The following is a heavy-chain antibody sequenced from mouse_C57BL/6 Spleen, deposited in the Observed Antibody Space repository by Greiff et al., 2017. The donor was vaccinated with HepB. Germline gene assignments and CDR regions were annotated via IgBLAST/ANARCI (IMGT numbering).Heavy chain of an antibody. CDR3: ARVNYTHD. V-gene: IGHV1-50*01. CDR1: GYTFTSYW. D-gene: IGHD2-1*01. CDR2: IDPSDSYT. Sequence: VQLQQPGAELVKPGASVKLSCKASGYTFTSYWMQWVKQRPGQGLEWIGEIDPSDSYTNYNQKFKGKATLTVDTSSSTAYMQLSSLTSEDSAVYYCARVNYTHDWGQGTTLTVAS. J-gene: IGHJ2*01.